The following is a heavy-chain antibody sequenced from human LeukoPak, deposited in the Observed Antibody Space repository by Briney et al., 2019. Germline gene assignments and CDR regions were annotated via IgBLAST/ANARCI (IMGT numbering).Heavy chain of an antibody. J-gene: IGHJ4*02. V-gene: IGHV3-30*02. Sequence: PGGSLRLSCAASGFTFSSYGMHWVRQAPGKGLEWVAFIRYDGSNKYYADSVKGRFTMSRDNSKNTLYLQMNSLRAEDTAVYYCAKEPVPMVRGVAVYFDYWGQGTLVTVSS. CDR3: AKEPVPMVRGVAVYFDY. CDR1: GFTFSSYG. D-gene: IGHD3-10*01. CDR2: IRYDGSNK.